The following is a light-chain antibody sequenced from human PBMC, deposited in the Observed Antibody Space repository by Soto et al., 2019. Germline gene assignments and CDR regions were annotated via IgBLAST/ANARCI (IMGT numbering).Light chain of an antibody. J-gene: IGKJ1*01. Sequence: EIVMTQSPATLSVSPGERATLSCRASQSVSSNLAWYQQKPGQAPRLLIYGASTRATGIPARFSGGGSGTEFTLTISSLQSEDFAVYYWQQYNNWPPWTFGQATKVEIK. V-gene: IGKV3-15*01. CDR1: QSVSSN. CDR2: GAS. CDR3: QQYNNWPPWT.